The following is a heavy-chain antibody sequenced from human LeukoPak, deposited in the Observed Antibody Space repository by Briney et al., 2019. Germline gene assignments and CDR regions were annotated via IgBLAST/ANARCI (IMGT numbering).Heavy chain of an antibody. CDR2: INPSGGST. V-gene: IGHV1-46*01. CDR1: GYTLTSYY. CDR3: ARASAHYFDY. J-gene: IGHJ4*02. Sequence: ASVKVSCKASGYTLTSYYMHWVRQAPGQGLDWMGVINPSGGSTSYAHKFQGRVTMTRDTSTSTVYMELSSLRSVDTAMYYCARASAHYFDYWGQGTLVTVSS. D-gene: IGHD6-19*01.